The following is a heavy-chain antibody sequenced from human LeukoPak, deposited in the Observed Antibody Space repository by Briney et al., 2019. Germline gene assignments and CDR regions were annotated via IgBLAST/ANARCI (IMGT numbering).Heavy chain of an antibody. J-gene: IGHJ3*02. CDR2: IYSGGST. CDR1: GFTVSSNY. Sequence: GGSLRLSCAASGFTVSSNYMSWVRQAPGKGLEWVSVIYSGGSTYYADSVKGRFTISRDNSKNTLYLQMNSLRAEDTAVYYCASRSPLIADAFDIWGQGTMVTVSS. V-gene: IGHV3-53*01. CDR3: ASRSPLIADAFDI.